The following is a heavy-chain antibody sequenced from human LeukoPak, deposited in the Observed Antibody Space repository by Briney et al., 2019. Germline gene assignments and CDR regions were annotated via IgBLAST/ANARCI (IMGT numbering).Heavy chain of an antibody. V-gene: IGHV5-51*03. D-gene: IGHD3-10*01. Sequence: GESLSLSCKGSGYSFTTHWIGWVRQMPGKGLEWMGIIYPGDSDTRYSPSFQGQVTISADKSISTAYLQWSSLKASDTAMYDCARSYGSGSYSEYWGQGTLVTVSS. CDR3: ARSYGSGSYSEY. J-gene: IGHJ4*02. CDR1: GYSFTTHW. CDR2: IYPGDSDT.